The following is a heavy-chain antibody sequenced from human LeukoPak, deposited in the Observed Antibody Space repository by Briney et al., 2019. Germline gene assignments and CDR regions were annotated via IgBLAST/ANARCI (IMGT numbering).Heavy chain of an antibody. CDR2: IKQDGSEK. V-gene: IGHV3-7*01. J-gene: IGHJ4*02. D-gene: IGHD4-17*01. CDR1: GFSFRSFW. Sequence: GGSLRLSCAASGFSFRSFWMTWVRQAPGKGLEWVATIKQDGSEKYYVDSVKGRFTISRDNAKNSLYLQMNSLRAEDTAVYYCAKEIWPTVTTPGRTYFDYWGQGALVTVSS. CDR3: AKEIWPTVTTPGRTYFDY.